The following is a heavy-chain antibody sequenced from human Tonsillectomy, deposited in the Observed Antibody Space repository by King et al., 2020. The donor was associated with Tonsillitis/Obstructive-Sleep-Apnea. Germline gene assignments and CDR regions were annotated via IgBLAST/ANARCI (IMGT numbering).Heavy chain of an antibody. V-gene: IGHV4-34*01. Sequence: VQLQQWGAGLLKPSETLSLTCAVYGGSFSGYYWRWIRQPPGKGLEWIGEINHSGSTNYNPSLKSRVTISVSTSKNQTSMKQSSVTAADTAVYYCARGITGAKAFDIWGQGTLVTVSS. CDR1: GGSFSGYY. CDR2: INHSGST. J-gene: IGHJ3*02. D-gene: IGHD7-27*01. CDR3: ARGITGAKAFDI.